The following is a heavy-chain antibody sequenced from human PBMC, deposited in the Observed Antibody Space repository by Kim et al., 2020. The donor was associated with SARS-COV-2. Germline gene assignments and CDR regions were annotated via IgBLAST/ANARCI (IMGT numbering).Heavy chain of an antibody. D-gene: IGHD4-17*01. CDR3: ARDGTYGDYLYGMDV. CDR2: IWYDGSNK. V-gene: IGHV3-33*01. CDR1: GFTFSSYG. Sequence: GGSLRLSCAASGFTFSSYGMHWVRQAPGKGLEWVAVIWYDGSNKYYADSVKGRFTISRDNSKNTLYLQMNSLRAEDTAVYYCARDGTYGDYLYGMDVWGQGTTVTVSS. J-gene: IGHJ6*02.